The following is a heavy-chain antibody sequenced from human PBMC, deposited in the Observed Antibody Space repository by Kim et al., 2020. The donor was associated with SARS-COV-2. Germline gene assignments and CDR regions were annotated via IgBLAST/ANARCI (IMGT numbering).Heavy chain of an antibody. J-gene: IGHJ6*02. V-gene: IGHV4-31*02. D-gene: IGHD3-3*01. CDR3: ARGITIFGVVTNGMDV. Sequence: SPKSRVTISVETSKNQFSLKLSSVTAADTAVYYCARGITIFGVVTNGMDVWGQGTTVTVSS.